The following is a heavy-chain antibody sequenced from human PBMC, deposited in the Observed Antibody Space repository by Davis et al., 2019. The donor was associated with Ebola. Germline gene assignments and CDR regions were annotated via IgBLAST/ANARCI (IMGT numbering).Heavy chain of an antibody. CDR2: ISGSGGST. CDR3: AKDLEHPAVEGRTVVY. CDR1: GFTFSSYA. V-gene: IGHV3-23*01. J-gene: IGHJ4*02. D-gene: IGHD6-19*01. Sequence: PGGSLRLSCAASGFTFSSYAMSWVRQAPGKGLEWVSAISGSGGSTYYADSVKGRFTISRDNSKNTLYLQMNSLRAEDTAVYYCAKDLEHPAVEGRTVVYWGQGTLVTVSS.